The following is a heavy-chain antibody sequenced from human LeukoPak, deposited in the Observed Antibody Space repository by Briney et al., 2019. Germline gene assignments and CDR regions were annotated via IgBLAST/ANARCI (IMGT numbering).Heavy chain of an antibody. D-gene: IGHD3-3*01. CDR2: IDRDGFPT. CDR1: GFIFRDYW. Sequence: PGGSLRLSCVASGFIFRDYWMLWVRQAPGKGLSWVSRIDRDGFPTIYADSVKGRFTVSRNNARNTLYLQMNNLRDDDSAVYYCAASRWSGALDFWGKGSLVTVSS. CDR3: AASRWSGALDF. J-gene: IGHJ4*02. V-gene: IGHV3-74*01.